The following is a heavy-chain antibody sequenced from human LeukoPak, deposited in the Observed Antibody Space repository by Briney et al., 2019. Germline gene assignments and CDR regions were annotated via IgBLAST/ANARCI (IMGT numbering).Heavy chain of an antibody. CDR2: ITWNGGST. CDR1: GFTFNDYG. J-gene: IGHJ4*02. D-gene: IGHD6-19*01. CDR3: ARGNQWLIY. V-gene: IGHV3-20*04. Sequence: GGSLRLSCATSGFTFNDYGMSWVRQAPGKGLERVSGITWNGGSTNYADSVKGRFTVSRDNAKNSLFLQMNSLRAEDTALYYCARGNQWLIYWGQGTLVTVSS.